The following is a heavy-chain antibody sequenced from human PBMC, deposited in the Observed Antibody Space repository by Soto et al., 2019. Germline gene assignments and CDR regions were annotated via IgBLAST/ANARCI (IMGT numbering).Heavy chain of an antibody. Sequence: PGESLKISCKGSGYSFTSYWISWVRQMPGKGLEWMGRIDPSDSYTNYSPSFQGHVTISADKSISTAYLQWSSLKASDTAMYYCARHSTVSYYYYGMDVWGQGTTVTFS. CDR2: IDPSDSYT. CDR3: ARHSTVSYYYYGMDV. J-gene: IGHJ6*02. D-gene: IGHD4-4*01. V-gene: IGHV5-10-1*01. CDR1: GYSFTSYW.